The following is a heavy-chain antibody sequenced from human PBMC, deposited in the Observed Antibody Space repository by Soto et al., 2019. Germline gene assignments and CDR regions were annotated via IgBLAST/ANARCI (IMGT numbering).Heavy chain of an antibody. V-gene: IGHV3-74*01. CDR2: INSDGSST. CDR3: AKDQLLGEGYYFDY. J-gene: IGHJ4*02. D-gene: IGHD2-2*01. Sequence: PGGSLRLSCAASGFTFSSYWMHWVRQAPGKGLVWVSRINSDGSSTSYADSVKGRFTISRDNAKNTLYLQMNSLRAEDTAVYYCAKDQLLGEGYYFDYWGQGTLVTVSS. CDR1: GFTFSSYW.